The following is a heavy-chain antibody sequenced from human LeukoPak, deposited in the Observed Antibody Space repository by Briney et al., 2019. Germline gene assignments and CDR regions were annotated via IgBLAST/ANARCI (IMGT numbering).Heavy chain of an antibody. Sequence: KPGESLKISCKGSGYSFTSYWIGWVRQMPGKGLEGMGIIYPGDSDTRYSPSFQGQVTISADKSISTAYLQWSSLKASDTAMYYCARATPYDYYDSSGYLTYFDYWGQGTLVTVSS. CDR1: GYSFTSYW. CDR2: IYPGDSDT. D-gene: IGHD3-22*01. J-gene: IGHJ4*02. CDR3: ARATPYDYYDSSGYLTYFDY. V-gene: IGHV5-51*03.